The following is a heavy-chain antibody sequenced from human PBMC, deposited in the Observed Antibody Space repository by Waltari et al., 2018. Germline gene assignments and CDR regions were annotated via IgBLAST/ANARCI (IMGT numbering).Heavy chain of an antibody. Sequence: EVQLVESGGGLVQPGGSLRLSCAASGFTFSSYWMHWVRQAPGKGLVWVSRINRDGSSTSYADSVKGRFTISRDNAKNTLYLQMNSLRAEDTAVYYCASGKYSSSPPYYWGQGTLVTVSS. CDR2: INRDGSST. CDR1: GFTFSSYW. J-gene: IGHJ4*02. CDR3: ASGKYSSSPPYY. V-gene: IGHV3-74*01. D-gene: IGHD6-6*01.